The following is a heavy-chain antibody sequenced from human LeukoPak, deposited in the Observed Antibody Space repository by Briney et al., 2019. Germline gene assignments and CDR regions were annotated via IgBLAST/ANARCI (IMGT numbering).Heavy chain of an antibody. CDR1: GGSISSD. D-gene: IGHD3-22*01. V-gene: IGHV4-59*01. CDR3: ARALFRYDSSSRSLHWYFDL. CDR2: IHYRGST. J-gene: IGHJ2*01. Sequence: SETLSLTCPVSGGSISSDGSPPGKGLEWVGYIHYRGSTDYNPSLKSRVTISVDTSKNQFSLTLTSVTAADTAVYFCARALFRYDSSSRSLHWYFDLWGRGTLVTVSS.